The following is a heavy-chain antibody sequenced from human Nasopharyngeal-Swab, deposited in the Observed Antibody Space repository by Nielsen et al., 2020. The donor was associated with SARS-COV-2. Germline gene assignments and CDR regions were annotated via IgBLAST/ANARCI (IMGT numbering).Heavy chain of an antibody. Sequence: GESLKISCAASGFTLSSYAMTWVRQAAGKGLEWVSTISGTSLSTYFADSVKGRFAISRDNSDNAVFLQMNSLRAEDTAIYYCAKVRRIGAAKNDGFDIWGRGTLVTVSS. J-gene: IGHJ3*02. CDR1: GFTLSSYA. V-gene: IGHV3-23*01. D-gene: IGHD6-13*01. CDR3: AKVRRIGAAKNDGFDI. CDR2: ISGTSLST.